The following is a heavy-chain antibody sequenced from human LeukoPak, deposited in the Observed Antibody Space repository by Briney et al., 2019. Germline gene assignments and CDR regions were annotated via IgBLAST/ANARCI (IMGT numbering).Heavy chain of an antibody. CDR3: ARGPPRGKYYYMDV. Sequence: GGSLRLSCAASEFTFSNYDMHWVRQAAGKGLEWVSTIGTASDTYYPGSVEGRFTLSRDNAKNSLYLQMNSLTARDTAVYYCARGPPRGKYYYMDVWGKGTTVTVSS. V-gene: IGHV3-13*01. J-gene: IGHJ6*03. CDR2: IGTASDT. CDR1: EFTFSNYD. D-gene: IGHD1-1*01.